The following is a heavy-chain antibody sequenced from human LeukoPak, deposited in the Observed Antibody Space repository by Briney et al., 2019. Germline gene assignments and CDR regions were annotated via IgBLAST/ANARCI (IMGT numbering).Heavy chain of an antibody. CDR3: AKDLLSGGYTYGYLDY. V-gene: IGHV3-23*01. J-gene: IGHJ4*02. D-gene: IGHD5-18*01. CDR1: GFTFSSYG. Sequence: GRSLRLSCAASGFTFSSYGMTWIRQAPGKGLEWVSAITGSGKTTYYADSVKGRFTISRDNSKNTLYLQINSLRAEDTAVYYCAKDLLSGGYTYGYLDYWGQRTLVTVSS. CDR2: ITGSGKTT.